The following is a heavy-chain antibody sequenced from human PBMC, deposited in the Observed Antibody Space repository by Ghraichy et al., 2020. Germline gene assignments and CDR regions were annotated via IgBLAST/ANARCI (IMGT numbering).Heavy chain of an antibody. CDR3: ARDLCLVAGVPCTYYYYYGMDV. Sequence: GGSLRLSCAASGFTFSSYWMSWVRQAPGKGLEWVANIKQDGSEKYYVDSVKGRFTISRDNAKNSLYLQMNSLRAEDTAVYYCARDLCLVAGVPCTYYYYYGMDVWGQGTTVTVSS. J-gene: IGHJ6*02. V-gene: IGHV3-7*01. D-gene: IGHD6-19*01. CDR1: GFTFSSYW. CDR2: IKQDGSEK.